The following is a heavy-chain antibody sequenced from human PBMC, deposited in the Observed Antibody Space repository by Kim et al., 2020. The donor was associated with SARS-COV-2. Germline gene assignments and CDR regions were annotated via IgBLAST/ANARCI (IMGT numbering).Heavy chain of an antibody. CDR3: ARHGNRGGQYSSGWYTNWFDP. J-gene: IGHJ5*02. Sequence: GESLKISCKGSGYSFTSYWISWVRQMPGKGLEWMGRIDPSDSYTNYSPSFQGHVTISADKSISTAYLQWSSLKASDTAMYYCARHGNRGGQYSSGWYTNWFDPWGQGTLVTVSS. CDR2: IDPSDSYT. D-gene: IGHD6-19*01. CDR1: GYSFTSYW. V-gene: IGHV5-10-1*01.